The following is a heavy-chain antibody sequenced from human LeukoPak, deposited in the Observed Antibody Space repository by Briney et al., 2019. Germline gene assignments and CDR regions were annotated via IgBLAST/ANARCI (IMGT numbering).Heavy chain of an antibody. Sequence: GESLNISCKGPGYSFTSSWIGWVRQMPGKGLEWMGIIYPGDSDTRYSPSFQGQVTISADKSISTAYLQWRSLKASDTAMYYCARPSGTYNRFDYWGQGTLVTVSS. CDR1: GYSFTSSW. CDR2: IYPGDSDT. CDR3: ARPSGTYNRFDY. J-gene: IGHJ4*02. D-gene: IGHD1-26*01. V-gene: IGHV5-51*01.